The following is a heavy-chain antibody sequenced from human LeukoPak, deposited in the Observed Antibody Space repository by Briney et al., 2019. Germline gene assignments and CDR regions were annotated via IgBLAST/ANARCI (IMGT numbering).Heavy chain of an antibody. CDR3: ARFLKTGYWAHYWYFDL. D-gene: IGHD3-9*01. J-gene: IGHJ2*01. CDR2: ISYDGSNK. V-gene: IGHV3-30*04. CDR1: GFTFSSYA. Sequence: PGGSLRLSCAASGFTFSSYAMHWVRQAPGKGLEWVAVISYDGSNKYYADSVKGRFTISRDNAKNSLYLQMNSLRAEDTAVYYCARFLKTGYWAHYWYFDLWGRGTLVTVSS.